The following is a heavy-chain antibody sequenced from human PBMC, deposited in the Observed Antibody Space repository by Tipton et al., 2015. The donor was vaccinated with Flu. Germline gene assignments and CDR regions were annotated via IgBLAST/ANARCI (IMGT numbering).Heavy chain of an antibody. J-gene: IGHJ5*02. Sequence: TLSLTCAVSGGSLSSSHWWSWVRQPPGKGLEWIGEVTHSGSTNYRPTLKSRVSISVDKSKNQFSLRLSSVTAADTAVYYCARAPYTSGWYWFDPWGQGTRVTVSS. CDR3: ARAPYTSGWYWFDP. V-gene: IGHV4-4*02. CDR2: VTHSGST. D-gene: IGHD6-19*01. CDR1: GGSLSSSHW.